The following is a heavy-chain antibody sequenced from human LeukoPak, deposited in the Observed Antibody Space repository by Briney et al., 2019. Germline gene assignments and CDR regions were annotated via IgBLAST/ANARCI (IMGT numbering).Heavy chain of an antibody. CDR3: ARDAASIQDY. Sequence: PGGSLRLSCAASGFTFSSYGMHWVRQAPGKGLEWVAVIAYDGINNYYADSVKGRFTISRDNSSNTLYLQMNSLRAEDTAVYYCARDAASIQDYWGQGTLLTVSS. J-gene: IGHJ4*02. D-gene: IGHD6-13*01. CDR2: IAYDGINN. V-gene: IGHV3-30*03. CDR1: GFTFSSYG.